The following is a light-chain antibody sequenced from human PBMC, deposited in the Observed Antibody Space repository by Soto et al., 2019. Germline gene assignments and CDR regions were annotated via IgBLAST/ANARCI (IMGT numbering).Light chain of an antibody. J-gene: IGKJ3*01. V-gene: IGKV4-1*01. CDR3: KQYLCSPAT. CDR1: QSLLYSSNNKNS. Sequence: DIVMTQSPDSLGVPLGERATITCKSSQSLLYSSNNKNSLAWYQQKPGQPPKLLLYGASTREFGVPDRFIGGVYWTDFTLPTSSLQARDVAVYYCKQYLCSPATFGPGTRMDIK. CDR2: GAS.